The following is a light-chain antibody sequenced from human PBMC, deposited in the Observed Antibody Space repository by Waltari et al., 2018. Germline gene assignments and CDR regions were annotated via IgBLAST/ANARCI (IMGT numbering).Light chain of an antibody. CDR2: DAS. J-gene: IGKJ2*01. Sequence: EVVLTQSPATLSLSPGERVTLSCRASQYIDNYLAWYQQRPGQAPRLLIHDASTRATGVPARFSGSGSGTDFSLTISGLEPEDFAVYYCQSRANWPPYSFGQGTRVDI. CDR1: QYIDNY. V-gene: IGKV3-11*01. CDR3: QSRANWPPYS.